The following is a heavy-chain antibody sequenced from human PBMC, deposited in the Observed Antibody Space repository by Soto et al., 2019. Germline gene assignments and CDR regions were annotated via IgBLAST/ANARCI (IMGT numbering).Heavy chain of an antibody. Sequence: QVQLQQWGAGLLKPSETLSLTCAVYGGSFSGYYWSWIRQPPGKGLEWIGEINHSGSTNYNPSLKCRVTISVDTSKNQFSLKLSSVTAADTAVYYCARGPSSGFHFDYWGQGTLVTVSS. CDR2: INHSGST. J-gene: IGHJ4*02. CDR3: ARGPSSGFHFDY. CDR1: GGSFSGYY. V-gene: IGHV4-34*01. D-gene: IGHD3-22*01.